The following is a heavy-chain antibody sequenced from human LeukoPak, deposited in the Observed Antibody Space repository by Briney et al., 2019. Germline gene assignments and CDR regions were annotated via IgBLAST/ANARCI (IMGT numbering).Heavy chain of an antibody. J-gene: IGHJ4*02. Sequence: GASVKVSCKASGYTFKNYGISWVRQAPGQGLEWMGWISAYNGNTNYAQKLQGRVTMTTDTSTSTAYMELRSLRSDDTAVYYCARRYYDILTGYYPASRERYFDYWGQGTLVTVSS. CDR1: GYTFKNYG. CDR2: ISAYNGNT. V-gene: IGHV1-18*04. CDR3: ARRYYDILTGYYPASRERYFDY. D-gene: IGHD3-9*01.